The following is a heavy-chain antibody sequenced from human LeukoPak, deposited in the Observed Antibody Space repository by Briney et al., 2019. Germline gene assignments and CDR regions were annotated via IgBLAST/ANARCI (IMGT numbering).Heavy chain of an antibody. CDR2: VYPSGST. J-gene: IGHJ5*02. V-gene: IGHV4-4*02. Sequence: PSGTLSLTCAVSGGSISSDNWWSWIRQPPGKGLQWIGEVYPSGSTNYNPSLKSRVTMSVDKSKNQFSLNLTSVTAADTAVYYCTRVSLRWFDPWGQGTLVTVSS. CDR3: TRVSLRWFDP. CDR1: GGSISSDNW.